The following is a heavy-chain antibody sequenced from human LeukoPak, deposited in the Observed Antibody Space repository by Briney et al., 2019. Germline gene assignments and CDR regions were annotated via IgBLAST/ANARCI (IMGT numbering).Heavy chain of an antibody. CDR3: AREPHPYYYGSGSYYPPGDC. Sequence: GASVKVSCKASGYTFTSYYMHWVRQAPGQGLEWMGIINPSGGSTSYAQKFQGRGTMTRDTSTSTVYMELSSLSSEDTAVYDCAREPHPYYYGSGSYYPPGDCWGQGALVTVSS. CDR1: GYTFTSYY. CDR2: INPSGGST. V-gene: IGHV1-46*01. D-gene: IGHD3-10*01. J-gene: IGHJ4*02.